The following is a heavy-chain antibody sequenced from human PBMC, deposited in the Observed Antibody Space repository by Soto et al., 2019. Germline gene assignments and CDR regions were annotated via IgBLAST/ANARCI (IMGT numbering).Heavy chain of an antibody. D-gene: IGHD2-2*01. V-gene: IGHV4-31*03. Sequence: SETLSLTCTVSSGFISSGGYYWSWIRQHPGKGLEWIGYIYYSGSTYYNPSLKSRVSISIDTPKNQFSLKLRSVTAADTAVYYCASGGVPAAIAIDYWGQGTLVTVSS. J-gene: IGHJ4*02. CDR3: ASGGVPAAIAIDY. CDR1: SGFISSGGYY. CDR2: IYYSGST.